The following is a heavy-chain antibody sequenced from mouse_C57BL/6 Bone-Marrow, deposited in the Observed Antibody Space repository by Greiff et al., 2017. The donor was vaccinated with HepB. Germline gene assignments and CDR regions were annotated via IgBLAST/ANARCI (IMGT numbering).Heavy chain of an antibody. CDR1: GFTFSSYA. D-gene: IGHD2-10*02. V-gene: IGHV5-9-1*02. J-gene: IGHJ3*01. CDR2: ISSGGDYI. Sequence: DVKLVDSGEGLVKPGGSLKLSCAASGFTFSSYAMSWVRQTPEKRLEWVAYISSGGDYIYYADTVKGRFTISRDNARNTLYLQMSSLKSEDTAMYYCTRGGYGNSAWFAYWGQGTLVTVSA. CDR3: TRGGYGNSAWFAY.